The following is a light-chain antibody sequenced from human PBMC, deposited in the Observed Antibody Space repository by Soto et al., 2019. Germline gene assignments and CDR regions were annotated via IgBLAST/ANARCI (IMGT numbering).Light chain of an antibody. CDR1: SSDVGGYNY. CDR2: DVD. Sequence: QSALPQPASVSGSPGQSITISCSGTSSDVGGYNYVCWYQQHPGKAPKLMIYDVDNRPSGVSNRFSGSRSGNTASLTISGLQAEDEAAYYCSSYTSSNTVVFGGGTKLTVL. CDR3: SSYTSSNTVV. V-gene: IGLV2-14*01. J-gene: IGLJ2*01.